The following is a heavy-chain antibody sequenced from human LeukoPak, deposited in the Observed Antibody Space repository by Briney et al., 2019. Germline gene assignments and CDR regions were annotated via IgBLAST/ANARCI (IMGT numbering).Heavy chain of an antibody. CDR3: ARSGTRGDASDI. CDR1: GFTFSSYW. Sequence: GGSLRLSCAASGFTFSSYWMTWVRQTPGKGLGWVANIKQDGSEKYYVDSVKGRFTISRDNARNSLYLHMNSLRAEDTAMYYCARSGTRGDASDIWGQGTMVTVSS. V-gene: IGHV3-7*03. CDR2: IKQDGSEK. J-gene: IGHJ3*02. D-gene: IGHD5-12*01.